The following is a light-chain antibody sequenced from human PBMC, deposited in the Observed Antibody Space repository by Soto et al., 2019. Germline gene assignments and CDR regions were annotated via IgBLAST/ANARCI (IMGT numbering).Light chain of an antibody. CDR1: QSVSSY. CDR2: AAS. CDR3: QQSYSTPLT. V-gene: IGKV1-39*01. J-gene: IGKJ4*01. Sequence: DIQMTQSPSSLSASVEDRVTITCRASQSVSSYLNWYQQKPGKAPKLLIYAASSLQSGVPSRFSGSGSGTDFTLTISSLQPEDFATYYCQQSYSTPLTFGGGTTGDIK.